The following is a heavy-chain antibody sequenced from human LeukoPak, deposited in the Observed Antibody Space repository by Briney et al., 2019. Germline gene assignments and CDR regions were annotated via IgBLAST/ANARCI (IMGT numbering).Heavy chain of an antibody. Sequence: SETLSLTCTVSGGSMDSYYWSFIRQSAGTGLEWLGRIHTSGTTWYSASLKSRVTLSVDASKNQFSLRLTSVIATDTAVYYCARVLSSGYWVDPWGQGTLVTVSS. CDR1: GGSMDSYY. D-gene: IGHD3-22*01. J-gene: IGHJ5*02. CDR2: IHTSGTT. V-gene: IGHV4-4*07. CDR3: ARVLSSGYWVDP.